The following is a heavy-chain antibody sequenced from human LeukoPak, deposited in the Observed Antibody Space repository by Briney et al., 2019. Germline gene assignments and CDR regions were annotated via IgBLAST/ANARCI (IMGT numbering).Heavy chain of an antibody. D-gene: IGHD6-25*01. V-gene: IGHV3-21*01. CDR2: INSSSSYI. CDR3: ARVSAEDAFDI. CDR1: GFTFSSYS. Sequence: GGSLRLSCAASGFTFSSYSMNWVRQAPGKGLEWVSSINSSSSYIYYADSVKGRFTISRDNAKNSLYLQMNSLRAEDTAVYYCARVSAEDAFDIWGQGTMVTVSS. J-gene: IGHJ3*02.